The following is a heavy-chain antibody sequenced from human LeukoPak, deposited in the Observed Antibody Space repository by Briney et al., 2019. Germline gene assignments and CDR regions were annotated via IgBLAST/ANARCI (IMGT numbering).Heavy chain of an antibody. J-gene: IGHJ3*02. CDR3: ARDEKYQLLGAFDI. V-gene: IGHV3-30-3*01. CDR1: GFTFSSYA. Sequence: GSLRLSCAASGFTFSSYAMHWVRQAPGKGLEWVAVISYDGSNKYYADSVKGRFTISRDNSKNTLYLQMNSLRAEDTAVYYCARDEKYQLLGAFDIWGQGTMVTVSS. CDR2: ISYDGSNK. D-gene: IGHD2-2*01.